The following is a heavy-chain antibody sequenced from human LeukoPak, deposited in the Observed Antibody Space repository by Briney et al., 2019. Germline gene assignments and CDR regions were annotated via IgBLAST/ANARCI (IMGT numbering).Heavy chain of an antibody. CDR2: IIPIFGTA. J-gene: IGHJ6*03. D-gene: IGHD6-19*01. Sequence: SVKVSFKASGGTFSSYAISWVRQAPGQGLEWMGGIIPIFGTANYAQKFQGRVTITTDESTSTAYMELSSLRSEDTAVYYCARSRRGWYQLYYYYYMDVWGKGTTVTVSS. V-gene: IGHV1-69*05. CDR3: ARSRRGWYQLYYYYYMDV. CDR1: GGTFSSYA.